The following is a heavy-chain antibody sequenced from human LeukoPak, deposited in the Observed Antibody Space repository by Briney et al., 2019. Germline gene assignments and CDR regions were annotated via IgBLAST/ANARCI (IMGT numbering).Heavy chain of an antibody. V-gene: IGHV5-51*01. CDR1: GSSFTSYW. CDR2: IYPGDSDT. CDR3: ARRDRYSSSWDFDY. Sequence: GESLKISCKGSGSSFTSYWIGWVRQMPGKGLEWMGIIYPGDSDTSYSPSFQGQVTISADKSISTAYLQWSSLKASDTAMYYCARRDRYSSSWDFDYWGQGTLVTVSS. D-gene: IGHD6-13*01. J-gene: IGHJ4*02.